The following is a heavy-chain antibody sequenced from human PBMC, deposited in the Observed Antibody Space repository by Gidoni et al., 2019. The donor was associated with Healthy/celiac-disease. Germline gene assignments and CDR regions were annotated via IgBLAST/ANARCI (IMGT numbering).Heavy chain of an antibody. CDR1: GGTFSSYA. CDR3: ARAGPKSSGWYEED. D-gene: IGHD6-19*01. CDR2: IIHILGTA. Sequence: QVQLVQSRAAVKNPGSSVTVSCKASGGTFSSYAISWVRQAPGHGREWMGGIIHILGTANYAQKFQGRVTITADEATSTAYMERSSLRSEDTAVYYWARAGPKSSGWYEEDWGQGNLVTVSS. V-gene: IGHV1-69*01. J-gene: IGHJ4*02.